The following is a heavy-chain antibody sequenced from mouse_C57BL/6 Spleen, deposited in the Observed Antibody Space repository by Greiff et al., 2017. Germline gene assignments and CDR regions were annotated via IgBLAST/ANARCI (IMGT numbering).Heavy chain of an antibody. CDR2: INYDGSST. CDR1: GFTFSDYY. CDR3: ARGGSSPYFDY. V-gene: IGHV5-16*01. J-gene: IGHJ2*01. D-gene: IGHD1-1*01. Sequence: EVKLVESEGGLVQPGSSMKLSCTASGFTFSDYYMAWVRQVPEKGLEWVANINYDGSSTYYLDSLKSRFIISRDNAKNMLYLQMSSLKSEDTATYYCARGGSSPYFDYWGQGTTLTVSS.